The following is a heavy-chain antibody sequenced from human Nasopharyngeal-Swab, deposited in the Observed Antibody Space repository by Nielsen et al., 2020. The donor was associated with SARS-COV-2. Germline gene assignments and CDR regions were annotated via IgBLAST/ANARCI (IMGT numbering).Heavy chain of an antibody. J-gene: IGHJ6*02. CDR3: AGSEIAAGRPYYYYGMDV. CDR2: IYYSGST. Sequence: SETLSVTCTVSGGSISSYYWSWIRQPPGKGLEWIGYIYYSGSTNYNPSLKSRVTISVDTSENQFSLKLSSVTAADTAVYYCAGSEIAAGRPYYYYGMDVWGQGTTVTVSS. D-gene: IGHD6-13*01. CDR1: GGSISSYY. V-gene: IGHV4-59*01.